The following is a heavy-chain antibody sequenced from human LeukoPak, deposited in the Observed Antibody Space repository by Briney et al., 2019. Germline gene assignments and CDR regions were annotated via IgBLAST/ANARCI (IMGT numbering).Heavy chain of an antibody. V-gene: IGHV3-23*01. CDR2: ISGSGGCT. CDR3: ARDAAAGIGTCDY. Sequence: PGGSLRLSCAASGFTFSSYAMSWVRQAPGKGLEWVSAISGSGGCTYYADSVKGRFTISRDNSKNTLYLQMNSLRAEDTAVYYCARDAAAGIGTCDYWGQGTLVTVSS. CDR1: GFTFSSYA. J-gene: IGHJ4*02. D-gene: IGHD6-13*01.